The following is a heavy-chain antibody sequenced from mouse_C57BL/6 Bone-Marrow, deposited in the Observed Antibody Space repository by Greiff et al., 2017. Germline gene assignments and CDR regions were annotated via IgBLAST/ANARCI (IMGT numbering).Heavy chain of an antibody. J-gene: IGHJ3*01. CDR1: GFSLTSYG. V-gene: IGHV2-2*01. Sequence: VQLQESGPGLVQPSQSLSLTCTVSGFSLTSYGVHWVRQSPGKGLEWLGVIWSGGSTDYNAAFISRLSISKDNSKSQVFFKMNSLQADDTAIYYCANYDYDVSFAYWGQGTLVTVSA. CDR3: ANYDYDVSFAY. CDR2: IWSGGST. D-gene: IGHD2-4*01.